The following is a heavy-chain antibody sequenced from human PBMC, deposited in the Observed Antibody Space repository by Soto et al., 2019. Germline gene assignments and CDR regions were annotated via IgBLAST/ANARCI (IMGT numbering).Heavy chain of an antibody. J-gene: IGHJ4*02. CDR2: INHSGST. V-gene: IGHV4-34*01. CDR3: ARRRMGSSGWYSAPDY. Sequence: SETLSLTCAVYGGSFSGYYWSWIRQPPGKGLEWIGEINHSGSTNYNPSLKSRVTISVDTSKNQFSLKLSSVTAADTAAYYCARRRMGSSGWYSAPDYWGQGTLVTVSS. CDR1: GGSFSGYY. D-gene: IGHD6-19*01.